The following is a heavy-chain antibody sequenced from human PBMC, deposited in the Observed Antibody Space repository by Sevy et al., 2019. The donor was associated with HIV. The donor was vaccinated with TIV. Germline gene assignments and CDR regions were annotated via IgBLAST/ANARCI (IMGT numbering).Heavy chain of an antibody. V-gene: IGHV3-33*01. Sequence: GGSLRLSCAASGFTPSTYGMHWVRQAPGKGLEWVAVIGYDGSNKYYADSVKGRFTISRDNSKNTLFLQMYSLRAEDTAVYYCARDPRMYGDYLLAYFDSWGQGTLVTVSS. CDR2: IGYDGSNK. CDR1: GFTPSTYG. D-gene: IGHD2-8*01. J-gene: IGHJ4*02. CDR3: ARDPRMYGDYLLAYFDS.